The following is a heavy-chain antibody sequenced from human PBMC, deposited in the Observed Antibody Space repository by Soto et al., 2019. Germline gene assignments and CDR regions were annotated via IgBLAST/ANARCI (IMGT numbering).Heavy chain of an antibody. D-gene: IGHD2-2*01. Sequence: GESVPISCEGSGYSVTSYCIGWVRQMPGKGLEWMGIIYPGDSDTRYSPSFQGQVTISADKSISTAYLQWSSLKASDTAMYYCARLAPIVVVPAAIVENWFAPWGQGTLVTVS. CDR2: IYPGDSDT. J-gene: IGHJ5*02. V-gene: IGHV5-51*01. CDR3: ARLAPIVVVPAAIVENWFAP. CDR1: GYSVTSYC.